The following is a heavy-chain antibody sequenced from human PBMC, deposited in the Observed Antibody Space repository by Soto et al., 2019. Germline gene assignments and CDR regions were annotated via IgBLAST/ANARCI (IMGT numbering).Heavy chain of an antibody. V-gene: IGHV3-53*01. CDR1: GRSVSDNY. D-gene: IGHD2-21*01. CDR3: VSRIPSCFFDY. J-gene: IGHJ4*01. CDR2: MYAGGDT. Sequence: GGSMRLSCGASGRSVSDNYMGWVRQAPGRGLEWVSVMYAGGDTHYADSVKGRFTISRDTSENTLYLKMNSLRDEDTGVYFCVSRIPSCFFDYWGLGTLVTVSS.